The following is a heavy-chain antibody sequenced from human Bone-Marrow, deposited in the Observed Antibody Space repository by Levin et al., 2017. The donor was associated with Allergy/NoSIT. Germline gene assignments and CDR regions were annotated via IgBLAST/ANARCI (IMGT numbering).Heavy chain of an antibody. D-gene: IGHD2-21*01. CDR3: TRLGGVAVIANDAFDI. V-gene: IGHV3-73*01. Sequence: GESLKISCAASGFTFSGSAIHWVRQASGKGLEWVGRIRSKADNYATAYTASMKGRFTISRDDSKNTAYLQMSSLETEDTAVYYWTRLGGVAVIANDAFDIWGQGTMVTVSA. CDR1: GFTFSGSA. CDR2: IRSKADNYAT. J-gene: IGHJ3*02.